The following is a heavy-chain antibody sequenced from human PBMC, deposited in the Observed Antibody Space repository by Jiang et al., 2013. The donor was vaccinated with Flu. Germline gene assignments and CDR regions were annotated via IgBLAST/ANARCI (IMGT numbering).Heavy chain of an antibody. CDR3: ATHHASDYYNNYDFYWYFDL. CDR1: GYTFTHSA. J-gene: IGHJ2*01. Sequence: KLSCKGSGYTFTHSAMNWVRQAPGQGLEWMGWIDTKTGNPTYAQGFTGRFVFSLDTSVSTAYLQINSLKAEDAAVYYCATHHASDYYNNYDFYWYFDLWGRGTLVTVSS. CDR2: IDTKTGNP. V-gene: IGHV7-4-1*02. D-gene: IGHD3/OR15-3a*01.